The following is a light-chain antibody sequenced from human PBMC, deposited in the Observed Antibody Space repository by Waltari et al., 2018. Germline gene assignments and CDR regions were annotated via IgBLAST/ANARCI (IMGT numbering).Light chain of an antibody. CDR3: SSYGGSNNFYV. J-gene: IGLJ1*01. V-gene: IGLV2-8*01. CDR1: SSDVGGYNY. CDR2: EVT. Sequence: QSALTQPPSASGSPGQSVTISSAGTSSDVGGYNYVTWYQIHPGKAANLLIYEVTKRRAGVRYRFPGANSGNTASLTVAGLQAEDESDYYCSSYGGSNNFYVFGTGTKVSVL.